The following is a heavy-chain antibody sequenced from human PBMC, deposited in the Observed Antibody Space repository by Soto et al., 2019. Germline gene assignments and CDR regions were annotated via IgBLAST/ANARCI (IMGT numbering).Heavy chain of an antibody. CDR1: GVTFSSYS. D-gene: IGHD5-12*01. CDR2: ISSSSSTI. Sequence: EVQLVESGGGLVQPGGSLRLSCAASGVTFSSYSMNWFRQALGKGLEWVLYISSSSSTIYYACSVKGRFTISRDTAKNSPYLQMNSLRDEDPAVYNCARYSGYVEWGQGTLVTVSS. CDR3: ARYSGYVE. J-gene: IGHJ4*02. V-gene: IGHV3-48*02.